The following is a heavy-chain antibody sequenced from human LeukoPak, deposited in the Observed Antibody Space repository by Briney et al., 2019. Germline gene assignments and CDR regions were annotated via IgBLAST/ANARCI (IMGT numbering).Heavy chain of an antibody. D-gene: IGHD3-9*01. V-gene: IGHV4-59*01. CDR3: AREWYYDILTGTE. CDR2: IYYSGST. Sequence: SETLSLTCTVSGGSISSYYWSWIRQPPGKGLEWIGYIYYSGSTNYNPSLKSRVTISVDTSKNQFSLKLSSVTAADTAVYYCAREWYYDILTGTEWGQGTLVTVSS. J-gene: IGHJ4*02. CDR1: GGSISSYY.